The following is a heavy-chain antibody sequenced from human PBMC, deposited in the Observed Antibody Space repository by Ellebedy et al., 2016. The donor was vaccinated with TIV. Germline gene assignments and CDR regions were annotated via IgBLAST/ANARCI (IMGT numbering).Heavy chain of an antibody. CDR3: ARSVTAIDY. J-gene: IGHJ4*02. CDR2: INAGNSNT. D-gene: IGHD2-21*02. CDR1: GYIFTNYD. V-gene: IGHV1-3*01. Sequence: AASVKVSCKASGYIFTNYDVHWVRQAPGQRLEWMGWINAGNSNTKHSQKFQGRVTFTRGTSASTAYMELSSLRSEVTAVYYCARSVTAIDYWGQGTLVTVSS.